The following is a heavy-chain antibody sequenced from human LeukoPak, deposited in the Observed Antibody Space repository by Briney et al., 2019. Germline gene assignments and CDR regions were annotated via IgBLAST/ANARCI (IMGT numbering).Heavy chain of an antibody. V-gene: IGHV3-74*01. Sequence: PGGSLRLSCAASGFTFSSYWMHWVRQAPGKGLVWVSRINSDGSSTSHADSVKGRFTISRDNAKNTLYLQMNSLRAEDTAVYYCARESSVGAHKAFGYWGQGTLVTVSS. D-gene: IGHD1-26*01. CDR3: ARESSVGAHKAFGY. CDR1: GFTFSSYW. CDR2: INSDGSST. J-gene: IGHJ4*02.